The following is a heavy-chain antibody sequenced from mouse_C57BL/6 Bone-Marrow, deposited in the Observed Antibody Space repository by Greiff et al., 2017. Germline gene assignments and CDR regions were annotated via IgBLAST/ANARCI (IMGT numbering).Heavy chain of an antibody. CDR2: IYPGNSDT. Sequence: VQLQQSGTVLARPGASVKMSCKTSGYTFTSYWMHWVKQRPGQGLEWIGAIYPGNSDTSYNQKFKGKAKLTAVTSASTAYMELSSLTNEDSAVYYCTRQDLSIYDGCPSWFAYWGQGTLVTVSA. CDR3: TRQDLSIYDGCPSWFAY. J-gene: IGHJ3*01. V-gene: IGHV1-5*01. D-gene: IGHD2-3*01. CDR1: GYTFTSYW.